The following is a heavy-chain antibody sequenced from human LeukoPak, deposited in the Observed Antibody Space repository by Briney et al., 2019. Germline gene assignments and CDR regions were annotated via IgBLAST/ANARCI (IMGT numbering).Heavy chain of an antibody. J-gene: IGHJ4*02. Sequence: GGSLRLSCVASGFTFSSYWMSWVRQAPGKGLEWVANIKQDESEKYYVDSVKGRFTISRDNAKNSLYLQMNSLRAEDTAVYYCAKGGYCSGGSCPRHWTLFDYWGQGTLVTVSS. CDR3: AKGGYCSGGSCPRHWTLFDY. D-gene: IGHD2-15*01. V-gene: IGHV3-7*01. CDR2: IKQDESEK. CDR1: GFTFSSYW.